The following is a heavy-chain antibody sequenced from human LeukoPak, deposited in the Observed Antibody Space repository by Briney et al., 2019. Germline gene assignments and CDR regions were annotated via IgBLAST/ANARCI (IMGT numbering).Heavy chain of an antibody. V-gene: IGHV1-8*01. Sequence: GASVKVSCKASGYTFTSYDINWVRQATGQGLEWMGRMNLNSGNTGYAQKFQGRVTMTRNTSISTAYMELSSLRSEDTAVYYCARAVVGARPYLLLEYGMDVWGQGTTVTVSS. CDR1: GYTFTSYD. J-gene: IGHJ6*02. CDR2: MNLNSGNT. CDR3: ARAVVGARPYLLLEYGMDV. D-gene: IGHD1-26*01.